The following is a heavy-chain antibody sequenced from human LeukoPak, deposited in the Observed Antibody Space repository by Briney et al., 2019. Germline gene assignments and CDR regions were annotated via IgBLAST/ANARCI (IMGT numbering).Heavy chain of an antibody. Sequence: GGSLRLSCAASGFAFSTYAMSWVRQAPGKGLEWVSAICGSDGSRYYADSVKGRFTISRDNSKNTLYLQMNSLRGEDTAVYYCAKGGSPSCYSSSGYWGQGTLVTVSS. D-gene: IGHD2-2*01. CDR3: AKGGSPSCYSSSGY. V-gene: IGHV3-23*01. CDR2: ICGSDGSR. CDR1: GFAFSTYA. J-gene: IGHJ4*02.